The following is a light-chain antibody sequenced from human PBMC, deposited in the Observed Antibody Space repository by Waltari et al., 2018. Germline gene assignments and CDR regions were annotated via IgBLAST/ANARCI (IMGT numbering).Light chain of an antibody. V-gene: IGKV1-5*03. J-gene: IGKJ4*01. CDR3: QQYNVYSLT. CDR1: QSISNW. Sequence: DIQITQSPFTLSASVGDRVTITCRASQSISNWLAWYQQKPGKAPEFLIYKTSNLESGVPSRFSGSGSGTDFTLTISSLQPDDFATYYCQQYNVYSLTFGGGTKVEIK. CDR2: KTS.